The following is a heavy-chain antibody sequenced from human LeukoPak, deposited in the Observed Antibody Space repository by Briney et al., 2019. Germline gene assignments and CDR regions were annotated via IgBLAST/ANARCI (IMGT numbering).Heavy chain of an antibody. CDR3: ARVSRNYYYYYGMDV. Sequence: PGGSLRLSCAASGFTFSSYWMHWVRQAPGKGLVWVSRINSDGSSTSYADSVKGRFTISRDNAKNTLYLQMSSLRAEDTAVYYCARVSRNYYYYYGMDVWGQGTTVTVSS. D-gene: IGHD2-2*01. CDR2: INSDGSST. CDR1: GFTFSSYW. J-gene: IGHJ6*02. V-gene: IGHV3-74*01.